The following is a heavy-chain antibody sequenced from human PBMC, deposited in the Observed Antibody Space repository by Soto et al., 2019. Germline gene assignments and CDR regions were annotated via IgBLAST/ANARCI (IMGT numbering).Heavy chain of an antibody. J-gene: IGHJ6*02. CDR2: ISSSSSYI. Sequence: SLRLWWGAAGCTCVSYSMNRVLQATGKGLEWVSSISSSSSYIYYADSVKGRFTISRDNAKNSLYLQMNSLRAEDTAVYYCARDQRSGVYYYGMDVWGQGTTVTGSS. D-gene: IGHD3-10*01. CDR3: ARDQRSGVYYYGMDV. V-gene: IGHV3-21*01. CDR1: GCTCVSYS.